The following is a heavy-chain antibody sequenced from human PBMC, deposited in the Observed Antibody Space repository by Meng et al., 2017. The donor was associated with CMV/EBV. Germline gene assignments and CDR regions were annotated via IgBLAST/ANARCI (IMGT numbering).Heavy chain of an antibody. V-gene: IGHV3-15*01. J-gene: IGHJ6*02. CDR2: IKSKTDGGTT. Sequence: GGSLRPSCAASGFTFSNAWMSWVRQAPGKGLEWVGRIKSKTDGGTTDYAAPVKGRFTISRDDSKNTLYLQMNSLKTEDTAVYYCTTTKTYYDILTGYYYYYYGMDVWGQGTTVTVSS. D-gene: IGHD3-9*01. CDR3: TTTKTYYDILTGYYYYYYGMDV. CDR1: GFTFSNAW.